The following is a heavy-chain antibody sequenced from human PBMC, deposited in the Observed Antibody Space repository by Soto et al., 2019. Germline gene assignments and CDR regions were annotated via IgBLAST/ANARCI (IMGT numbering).Heavy chain of an antibody. Sequence: EVQLVESGGGLVQPGRSLRLSCAASGFTFDDYAMHWVRQAPGKGLEWVSGISWNSGSIGYADSVKGRFTISRDNAKNSLYLQMNTLRAEDRALYYCAKGLYGDYDPYYFDYWGQGTLVTVSS. CDR2: ISWNSGSI. V-gene: IGHV3-9*01. D-gene: IGHD4-17*01. J-gene: IGHJ4*02. CDR1: GFTFDDYA. CDR3: AKGLYGDYDPYYFDY.